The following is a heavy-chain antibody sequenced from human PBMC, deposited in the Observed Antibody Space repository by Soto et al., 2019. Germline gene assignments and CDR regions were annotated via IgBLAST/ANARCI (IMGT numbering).Heavy chain of an antibody. CDR2: IYYSGST. D-gene: IGHD3-22*01. CDR1: GGSISSGDYY. Sequence: QVQLQESGPGLVKPSQTLSLTCTVSGGSISSGDYYWSWIRQPPGKGLEWIGYIYYSGSTYYNPSLKSRVTISVDTSKNQFSLKLSSVTAADTAVYYCARDRVGYDSSGYYLPYYYYYGMDVWGQGTTVTVSS. V-gene: IGHV4-30-4*01. CDR3: ARDRVGYDSSGYYLPYYYYYGMDV. J-gene: IGHJ6*02.